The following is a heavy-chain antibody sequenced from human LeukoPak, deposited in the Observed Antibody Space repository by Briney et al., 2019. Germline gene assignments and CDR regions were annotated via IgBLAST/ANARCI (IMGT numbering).Heavy chain of an antibody. CDR2: ISSISSYI. CDR3: ARAPRIAAAGTEYYYMDV. J-gene: IGHJ6*03. V-gene: IGHV3-21*01. CDR1: GFTFSSYS. Sequence: PGGSLRLSCAASGFTFSSYSMNWVRQAPGKGLEWVSSISSISSYIYYADSVKGRFTISRDNAKNSLYLQMNSLRAEDTAVYYCARAPRIAAAGTEYYYMDVWGKGTTVTVSS. D-gene: IGHD6-13*01.